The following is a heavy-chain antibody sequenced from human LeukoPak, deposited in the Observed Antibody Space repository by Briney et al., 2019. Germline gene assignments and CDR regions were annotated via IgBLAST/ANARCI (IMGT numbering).Heavy chain of an antibody. CDR1: GGTFSSYA. D-gene: IGHD2-2*01. Sequence: SVKVSCKASGGTFSSYAISWVRQAPGQGLEWMGRIIPILGIANYAQKFQGRVTITADKSTSTAYMELSSLRSEDTAVYYCARDLGCSSSSCYYASDYWGQGTLVTVSS. J-gene: IGHJ4*02. V-gene: IGHV1-69*04. CDR3: ARDLGCSSSSCYYASDY. CDR2: IIPILGIA.